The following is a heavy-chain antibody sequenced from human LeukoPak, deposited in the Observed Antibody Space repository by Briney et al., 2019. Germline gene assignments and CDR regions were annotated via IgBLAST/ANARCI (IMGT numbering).Heavy chain of an antibody. CDR1: GYTFTGYY. Sequence: ASVKVSCKASGYTFTGYYMHWVRQAPGQGLEWMGWINPNSGGTNYVQKFQGRVTMTRDTSISTAYMELSRLRSDDTAVYYCARARRDIVVRFDYWGQGTLVTVSS. V-gene: IGHV1-2*02. D-gene: IGHD2-2*01. CDR2: INPNSGGT. J-gene: IGHJ4*02. CDR3: ARARRDIVVRFDY.